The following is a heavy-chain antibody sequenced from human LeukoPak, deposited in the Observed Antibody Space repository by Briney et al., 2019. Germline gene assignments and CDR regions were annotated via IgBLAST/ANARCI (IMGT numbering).Heavy chain of an antibody. Sequence: GGSLRLSCAASGFTFSSYSMNWVRQAPGKGLEWVSPISSSSSYIYYADSVKGRFTISRDNAKNSLYLQMNSLRAEDTAVYYCARDYYDSSGYYPHNWFDPWGQGTLVTVSS. V-gene: IGHV3-21*01. CDR3: ARDYYDSSGYYPHNWFDP. J-gene: IGHJ5*02. CDR1: GFTFSSYS. D-gene: IGHD3-22*01. CDR2: ISSSSSYI.